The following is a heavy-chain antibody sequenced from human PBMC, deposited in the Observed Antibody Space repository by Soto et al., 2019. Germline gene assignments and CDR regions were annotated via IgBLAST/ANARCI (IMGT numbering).Heavy chain of an antibody. V-gene: IGHV4-61*01. Sequence: KTSETLSLTCTVSGGSVSSGSYYWSWIRQPPGKGLEWIGYIFSSGNTKYNPSLKSRVTMSADTSKNQFSLNLSSVTAADTAVYYCARGVGTTSGGGFLDYWGQGTLVTVSS. CDR2: IFSSGNT. J-gene: IGHJ4*02. CDR3: ARGVGTTSGGGFLDY. D-gene: IGHD1-26*01. CDR1: GGSVSSGSYY.